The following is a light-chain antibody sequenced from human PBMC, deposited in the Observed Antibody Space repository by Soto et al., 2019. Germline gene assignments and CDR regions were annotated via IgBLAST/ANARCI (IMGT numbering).Light chain of an antibody. CDR2: GAS. V-gene: IGKV3-15*01. CDR3: QQYDNWPLT. Sequence: EIVMTQSPATLSVSPGERATLSCRASQSVYSNLAWYQQKPGQAPRFLIYGASTRATGIPARFSGSGSGTEFTLTISSLQSEDFAVYYCQQYDNWPLTFGRGTKVDIK. J-gene: IGKJ4*01. CDR1: QSVYSN.